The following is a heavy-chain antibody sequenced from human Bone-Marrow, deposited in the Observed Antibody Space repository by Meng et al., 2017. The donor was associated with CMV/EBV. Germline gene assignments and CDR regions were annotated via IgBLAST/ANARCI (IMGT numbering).Heavy chain of an antibody. V-gene: IGHV4-61*02. J-gene: IGHJ4*02. CDR2: IYTSGST. D-gene: IGHD6-19*01. Sequence: QLQLQESGPGLVKPSETLSLTCTVSGGSISSGSYYWSWIRQPAGKGLEWIGRIYTSGSTNYNPSLKSRVTISVDTSKNQFSLKLSSVTAADTAVYYCARSSGWVDYWGQGTLVTVSS. CDR3: ARSSGWVDY. CDR1: GGSISSGSYY.